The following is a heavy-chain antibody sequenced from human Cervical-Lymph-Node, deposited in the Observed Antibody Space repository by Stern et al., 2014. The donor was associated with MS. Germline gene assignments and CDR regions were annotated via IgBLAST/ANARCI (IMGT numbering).Heavy chain of an antibody. D-gene: IGHD6-13*01. V-gene: IGHV3-33*01. CDR1: GFTLSSYG. CDR3: ARIGYSSSWYYFDY. Sequence: VQLVESGGGVVQPGRSLRLSCAASGFTLSSYGMHWVRQAPGKGLEWVAVIWYDGSNKYYADSVKGRFTISRDNSKNTLYLQMNSLRAEDTAVYYCARIGYSSSWYYFDYWGQGTLVTVSS. J-gene: IGHJ4*02. CDR2: IWYDGSNK.